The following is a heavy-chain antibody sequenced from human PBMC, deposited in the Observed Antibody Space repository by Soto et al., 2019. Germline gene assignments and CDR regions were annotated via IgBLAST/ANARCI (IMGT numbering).Heavy chain of an antibody. CDR1: GYTFTSYG. CDR3: ARGHSTDCSNGVCSFFYNHEMDV. CDR2: INPKSGGT. J-gene: IGHJ6*02. V-gene: IGHV1-2*04. D-gene: IGHD2-8*01. Sequence: ASVKVSCKASGYTFTSYGISWVRQAPGQGLEWLGRINPKSGGTSTAQKFQGWVTMTRDTSINTAYMDLTRLRSDDTAVYYCARGHSTDCSNGVCSFFYNHEMDVWGQGTPITV.